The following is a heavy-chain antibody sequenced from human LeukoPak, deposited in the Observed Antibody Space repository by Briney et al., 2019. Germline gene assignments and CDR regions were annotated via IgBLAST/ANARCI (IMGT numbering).Heavy chain of an antibody. CDR1: GFTFSAYA. Sequence: GGSLRLSCAASGFTFSAYAMHWVRQAPGKGLEWVAVISYDGTTKYYIDSVKGRFTISRDNSKNTLYLQMNSLRAEDTAVYYCAKFSSPYSSGWYWFDPWGQGTLVTVSS. J-gene: IGHJ5*02. V-gene: IGHV3-30-3*02. CDR3: AKFSSPYSSGWYWFDP. CDR2: ISYDGTTK. D-gene: IGHD6-19*01.